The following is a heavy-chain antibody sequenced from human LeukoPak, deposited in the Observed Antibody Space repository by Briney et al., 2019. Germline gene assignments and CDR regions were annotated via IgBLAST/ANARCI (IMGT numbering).Heavy chain of an antibody. D-gene: IGHD6-19*01. V-gene: IGHV1-18*01. CDR3: ARGIIAVAGTDFDY. CDR2: ISPYNGDT. J-gene: IGHJ4*02. CDR1: GYTFTTYG. Sequence: ASVTVSCKASGYTFTTYGISWVRQAPGQGLEWMGWISPYNGDTNYAQKLQGRVTMTTDTSTSTVYMELRSLRSDDTAVYYCARGIIAVAGTDFDYWGQGTLVTVSS.